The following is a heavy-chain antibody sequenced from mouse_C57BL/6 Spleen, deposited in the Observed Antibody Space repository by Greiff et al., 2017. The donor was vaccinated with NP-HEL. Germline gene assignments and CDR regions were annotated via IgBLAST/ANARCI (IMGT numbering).Heavy chain of an antibody. D-gene: IGHD1-1*01. J-gene: IGHJ2*01. CDR2: ISSGGDYI. Sequence: EVMLVESGEGLVKPGGSLKLSCAASGFTFSSYAMSWVRQTPEKRLEWVAYISSGGDYIYYADTVKGRFTISRDNARNTLYLQMSSLKSEDTAMYYCTRDYYGSSYVGYFDYWGQGTTLTVSS. V-gene: IGHV5-9-1*02. CDR3: TRDYYGSSYVGYFDY. CDR1: GFTFSSYA.